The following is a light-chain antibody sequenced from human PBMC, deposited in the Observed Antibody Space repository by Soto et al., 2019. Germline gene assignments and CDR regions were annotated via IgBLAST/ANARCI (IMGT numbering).Light chain of an antibody. CDR3: QSYDRSLSGSV. CDR2: ANS. Sequence: QSVLTQPPSVSGAPGQRVTISCTGSSSNIGAGYDVHWYQHLPGKAPQLLIYANSNRPSGVPDRFSGSKSGTSASLAITGLQAEDEADYYCQSYDRSLSGSVFGGGTKLTVL. J-gene: IGLJ3*02. V-gene: IGLV1-40*01. CDR1: SSNIGAGYD.